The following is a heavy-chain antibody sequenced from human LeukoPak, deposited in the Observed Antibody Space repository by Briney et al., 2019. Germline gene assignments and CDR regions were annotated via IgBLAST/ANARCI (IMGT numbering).Heavy chain of an antibody. CDR2: IIPIFGTA. CDR1: GYTFTIYY. Sequence: GASVTVSCKASGYTFTIYYMHWVRQAPGQGLEWMGGIIPIFGTANYAQKFQGRVTITADESTSTAYMELSSLRSEDTAVYYCARDRLGVVVTPDAFDIWGQGTMVTVSS. V-gene: IGHV1-69*13. J-gene: IGHJ3*02. CDR3: ARDRLGVVVTPDAFDI. D-gene: IGHD3-22*01.